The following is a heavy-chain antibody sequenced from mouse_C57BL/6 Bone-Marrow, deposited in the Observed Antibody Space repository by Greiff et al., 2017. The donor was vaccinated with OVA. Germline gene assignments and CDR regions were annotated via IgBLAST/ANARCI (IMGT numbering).Heavy chain of an antibody. CDR3: ARAPRDSSYWYFEG. D-gene: IGHD1-1*01. Sequence: VQLQQSGPVLVKPGPSVKISCKASGFTFTDYYMHWVKQSPGKSLEWIGLVYPYNGGTSYNQKFKGKATLTVDTSSSTAYMELNSLTSEYSAVYCCARAPRDSSYWYFEGWGTGTTVTVAS. V-gene: IGHV1-36*01. CDR2: VYPYNGGT. CDR1: GFTFTDYY. J-gene: IGHJ1*03.